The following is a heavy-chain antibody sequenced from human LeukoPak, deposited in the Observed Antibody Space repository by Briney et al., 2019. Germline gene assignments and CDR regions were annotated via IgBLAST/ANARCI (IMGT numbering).Heavy chain of an antibody. V-gene: IGHV1-18*04. Sequence: GESLKISCKGSGYRFTNYWIGWVRRAPGQGLEWMGWISAYNGNTNYAQKLQGRVTMTTDTSTSTAYMELRSLRSDNTAVYYCARDPSYYYDSSGWSVVEYFDYWGQGTLVTVSS. J-gene: IGHJ4*02. CDR1: GYRFTNYW. CDR3: ARDPSYYYDSSGWSVVEYFDY. D-gene: IGHD3-22*01. CDR2: ISAYNGNT.